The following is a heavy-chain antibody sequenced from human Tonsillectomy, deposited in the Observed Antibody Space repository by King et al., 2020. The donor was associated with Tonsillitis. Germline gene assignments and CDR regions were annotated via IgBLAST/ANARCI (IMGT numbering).Heavy chain of an antibody. CDR1: GFTFSSYG. D-gene: IGHD3-22*01. V-gene: IGHV3-30*02. CDR3: AKWDDYYDSSGYYVEYFQH. J-gene: IGHJ1*01. CDR2: IRYDGSNK. Sequence: VQLVESGGGVVQPGGSLRLSCAASGFTFSSYGMHWVRQAPGKGLEWVAFIRYDGSNKYYADSVKGRFTISRDNSKNTLYLQMNSLRAEDTAVYYCAKWDDYYDSSGYYVEYFQHLGQGTLVPVSS.